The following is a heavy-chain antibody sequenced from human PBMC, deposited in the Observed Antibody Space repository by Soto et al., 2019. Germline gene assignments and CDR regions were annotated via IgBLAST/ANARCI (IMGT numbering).Heavy chain of an antibody. CDR1: GFSFSSYA. J-gene: IGHJ2*01. CDR3: AKGKVRGELRYFEL. V-gene: IGHV3-23*01. Sequence: EVQLLESGGGLVQPGGSLRLSCAASGFSFSSYAMSWVRQAPGKGLQWVSGISGSGVGTYYADSVKGRFTVSRDNSNNTMHLQLSSLRGEDTAVYYCAKGKVRGELRYFELWGRGTLVTVSS. D-gene: IGHD3-10*01. CDR2: ISGSGVGT.